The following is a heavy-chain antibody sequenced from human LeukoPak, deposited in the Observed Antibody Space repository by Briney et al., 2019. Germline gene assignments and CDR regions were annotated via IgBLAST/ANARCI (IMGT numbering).Heavy chain of an antibody. D-gene: IGHD1-26*01. J-gene: IGHJ4*02. CDR3: ARVGGGSHYFDY. CDR2: ITSTSGYI. CDR1: GFAFSTYS. Sequence: GGSLRLSCAASGFAFSTYSMNWVRQALGKGLEWVSSITSTSGYIYYAESVKGRFSISRDNAKNLLYLQMNSLRAEDTAVYYCARVGGGSHYFDYWGQGTLATVSS. V-gene: IGHV3-21*06.